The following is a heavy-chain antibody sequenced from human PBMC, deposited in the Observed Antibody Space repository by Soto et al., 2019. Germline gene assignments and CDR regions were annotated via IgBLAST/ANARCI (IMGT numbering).Heavy chain of an antibody. Sequence: GSCPTLVNLKQIFILTCAFSGFSLSRNGMSVSWIRQPPGKALEFLALIDWEEEKLYSPSLRTRLTVSKDTSNSQVVLRLTNVDPVNTASYYCTRSTNWNYEYYFDYWGQGILVTVSS. CDR2: IDWEEEK. J-gene: IGHJ4*02. CDR3: TRSTNWNYEYYFDY. CDR1: GFSLSRNGMS. D-gene: IGHD1-7*01. V-gene: IGHV2-70*01.